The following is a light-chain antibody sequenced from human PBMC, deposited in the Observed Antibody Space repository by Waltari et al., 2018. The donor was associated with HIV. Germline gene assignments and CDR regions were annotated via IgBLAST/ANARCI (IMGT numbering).Light chain of an antibody. J-gene: IGLJ1*01. CDR2: EVS. CDR3: SSYRSSSTLEV. Sequence: QSALTQPASVSGSPGQSITISCTGTSSDVGGSNYVSWYQQHPGKAPKLMIYEVSNRPSGVSNRFSGSTSGNPASLSISVLQAEDEADYYCSSYRSSSTLEVFGTGTKVTVL. V-gene: IGLV2-14*01. CDR1: SSDVGGSNY.